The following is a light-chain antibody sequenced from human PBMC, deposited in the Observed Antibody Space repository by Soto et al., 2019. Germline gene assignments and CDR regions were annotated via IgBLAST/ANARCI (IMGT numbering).Light chain of an antibody. Sequence: EIVLPQSPGTLSLSPGERATLSCRASQSVSKNYLAWYQQKPGQAPRLLIYGASSRATGIPDRFSGSGSGTEFTLTIHSIEPEDVAVYYCQQRSYIFTFCGGTKVDIK. CDR1: QSVSKNY. CDR2: GAS. V-gene: IGKV3D-20*02. J-gene: IGKJ4*01. CDR3: QQRSYIFT.